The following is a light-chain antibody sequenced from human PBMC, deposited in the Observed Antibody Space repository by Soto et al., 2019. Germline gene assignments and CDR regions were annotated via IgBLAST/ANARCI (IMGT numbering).Light chain of an antibody. CDR1: QSVSSN. V-gene: IGKV3-15*01. CDR3: QQYNNWPPTWT. J-gene: IGKJ1*01. Sequence: EILMTQSPATLSVSPGERATLSCRASQSVSSNLAWYQQKPGQAPRLLIYGVSTRATGIPATFSGTGSGTEFTLTISSLQSEDFAVYYCQQYNNWPPTWTFGQGTKVEI. CDR2: GVS.